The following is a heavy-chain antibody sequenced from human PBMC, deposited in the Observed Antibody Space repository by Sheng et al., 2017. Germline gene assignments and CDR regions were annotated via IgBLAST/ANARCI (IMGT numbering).Heavy chain of an antibody. CDR1: GYTFTSYG. CDR2: ISAYNGNT. CDR3: ARDNSVRQQLVWLLIDY. J-gene: IGHJ4*02. V-gene: IGHV1-18*01. Sequence: QVQLVQSGAEVKKPGASVKVSCKASGYTFTSYGISWVRQAPGQGLEWMGWISAYNGNTNYAQKLQGRVTMTTDTSTSTAYMELRSLRSDDTAVYYCARDNSVRQQLVWLLIDYWGQGTLVTVSS. D-gene: IGHD6-13*01.